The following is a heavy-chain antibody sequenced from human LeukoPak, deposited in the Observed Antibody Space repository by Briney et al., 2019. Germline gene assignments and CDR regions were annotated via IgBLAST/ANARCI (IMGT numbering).Heavy chain of an antibody. CDR3: ARDLDGCSSTSCYRRAYYCYMGV. D-gene: IGHD2-2*01. CDR2: ISAYNGNT. Sequence: ASVKVSCKASGYTFTSYGISWVRQAPGQGLEWMGWISAYNGNTNYAQKLQGRVTMTTDTSTSTAYMELRSLRSDDTAVYYCARDLDGCSSTSCYRRAYYCYMGVWGKGTTVTVSS. J-gene: IGHJ6*03. CDR1: GYTFTSYG. V-gene: IGHV1-18*01.